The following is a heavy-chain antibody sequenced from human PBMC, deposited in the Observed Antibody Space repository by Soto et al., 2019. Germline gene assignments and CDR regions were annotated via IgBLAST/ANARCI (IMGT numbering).Heavy chain of an antibody. CDR3: AWQSNIYYQMDV. CDR2: IKSVGSGGTK. J-gene: IGHJ6*02. V-gene: IGHV3-15*01. D-gene: IGHD7-27*01. CDR1: GLTFTHAW. Sequence: EVHLVESGGGLVEPGGSLRLSCAVSGLTFTHAWMNWVRQAPGKGLEWVGRIKSVGSGGTKDYAAPVRGRFTISRDDSKNTVYLEMNSLQIEDTAMYYCAWQSNIYYQMDVWGQGTTVTVSS.